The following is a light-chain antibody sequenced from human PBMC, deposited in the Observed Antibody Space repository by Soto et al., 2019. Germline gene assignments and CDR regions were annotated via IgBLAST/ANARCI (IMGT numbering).Light chain of an antibody. Sequence: DIQMTQSPSTLSASVGDSVTITCRASQIIYSWLAWYQQKPGNAPKLLIYKSSTVERGVPSRFSGSGSETEFTLTINSLQPDDFAPYYCLQYFDYYRTFGQGTKVEIK. CDR3: LQYFDYYRT. J-gene: IGKJ1*01. CDR2: KSS. V-gene: IGKV1-5*03. CDR1: QIIYSW.